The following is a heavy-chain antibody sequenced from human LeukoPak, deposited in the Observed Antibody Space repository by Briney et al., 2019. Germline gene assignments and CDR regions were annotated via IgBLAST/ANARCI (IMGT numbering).Heavy chain of an antibody. V-gene: IGHV3-64*01. CDR2: ISSNGGST. J-gene: IGHJ5*02. CDR1: GFTFSSYA. D-gene: IGHD2-15*01. Sequence: PGGSLRLSCAASGFTFSSYAMHWVRQAPGKGLEYVSAISSNGGSTYYANSVKGRFTISRDNSKNTLYLQMGSLRAEDMAVYYCARDERYCSGGSCYNWFDPWGQGTLVTVSS. CDR3: ARDERYCSGGSCYNWFDP.